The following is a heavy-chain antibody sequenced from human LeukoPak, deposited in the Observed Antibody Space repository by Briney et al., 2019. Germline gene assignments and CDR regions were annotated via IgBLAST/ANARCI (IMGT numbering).Heavy chain of an antibody. CDR2: IYPGDSDT. V-gene: IGHV5-51*01. J-gene: IGHJ4*02. CDR3: ARTIVGAIGDFDY. D-gene: IGHD1-26*01. CDR1: GYSFTSYW. Sequence: GESLQISCQGSGYSFTSYWIGWVRQMPGKGLEWMGIIYPGDSDTRYSPSFQGQVTISADKSISTAYLQWSSLKASDTAMYHCARTIVGAIGDFDYWGQGTLVTVSS.